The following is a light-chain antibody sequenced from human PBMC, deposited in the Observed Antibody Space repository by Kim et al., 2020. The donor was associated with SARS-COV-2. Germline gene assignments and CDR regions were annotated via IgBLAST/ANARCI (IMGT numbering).Light chain of an antibody. CDR2: GAS. CDR3: QRYDSDPQT. CDR1: QGISNH. J-gene: IGKJ1*01. V-gene: IGKV1-27*01. Sequence: DIQMTQSPSSLSASVGDRVTITCRASQGISNHLAWYQQKPGKVPKLLIYGASTLQSGVPSRFSGSGSGTDFTLAISGLQPEDVGTYYCQRYDSDPQTFGQGTKVDIK.